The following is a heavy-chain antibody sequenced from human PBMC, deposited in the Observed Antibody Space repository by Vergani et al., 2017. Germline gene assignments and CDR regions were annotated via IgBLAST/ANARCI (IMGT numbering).Heavy chain of an antibody. J-gene: IGHJ3*01. Sequence: EVQLVESGGGLVQPGGSLRLSCAASGFTFSSYWMSWVRQAPGKGLEWVANIKQDGSEKYYVDSVKGRFTISRDNAKNSLYLQMNSLRAEDTAVYYCARVRWGMSDAFDFWGQGTMVTVSS. CDR2: IKQDGSEK. CDR1: GFTFSSYW. CDR3: ARVRWGMSDAFDF. V-gene: IGHV3-7*03. D-gene: IGHD3-16*01.